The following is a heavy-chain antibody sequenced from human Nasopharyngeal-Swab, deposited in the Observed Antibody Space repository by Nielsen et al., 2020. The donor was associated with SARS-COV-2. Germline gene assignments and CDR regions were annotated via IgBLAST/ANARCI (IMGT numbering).Heavy chain of an antibody. D-gene: IGHD3-10*01. J-gene: IGHJ6*02. Sequence: SETLSLTCTVSGGSISSSTYYWGWIRQPPGKGLEWIGSIYHSGSTYYNPSLKSRVTISVDTSKNQFSLKLSSVTAADTAVYYCAREGGNGGYYGSGSYYKSYYYYGMDVWGQGTTVTVSS. V-gene: IGHV4-39*07. CDR2: IYHSGST. CDR1: GGSISSSTYY. CDR3: AREGGNGGYYGSGSYYKSYYYYGMDV.